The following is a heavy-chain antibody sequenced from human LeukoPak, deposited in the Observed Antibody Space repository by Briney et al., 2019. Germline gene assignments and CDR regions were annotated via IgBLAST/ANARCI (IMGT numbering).Heavy chain of an antibody. D-gene: IGHD6-19*01. Sequence: SETLSLTCSVSGDSISTSSSYWGWIRQPPGKGLEWIGSIYYSGSTNYNPSLKSRVTISVDTSKNQFSLKLSSVTAADTAVYYCARGSPASSGWSVYYFDYWGQGTLVTVSS. CDR3: ARGSPASSGWSVYYFDY. CDR2: IYYSGST. J-gene: IGHJ4*02. V-gene: IGHV4-39*07. CDR1: GDSISTSSSY.